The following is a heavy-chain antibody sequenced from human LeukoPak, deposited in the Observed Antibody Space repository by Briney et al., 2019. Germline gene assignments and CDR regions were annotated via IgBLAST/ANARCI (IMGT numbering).Heavy chain of an antibody. CDR1: GFTFSSYW. V-gene: IGHV3-74*01. J-gene: IGHJ3*02. D-gene: IGHD4-17*01. CDR2: IYSDGSNT. Sequence: GGSLRLSCAASGFTFSSYWMHWVRQAPGKGLXXXLRIYSDGSNTIYADSVKGRFTISRDNAKDTLYLQMNSLRADDTAVYYCARNRGDYGGAFDIWGQGTMVTVSS. CDR3: ARNRGDYGGAFDI.